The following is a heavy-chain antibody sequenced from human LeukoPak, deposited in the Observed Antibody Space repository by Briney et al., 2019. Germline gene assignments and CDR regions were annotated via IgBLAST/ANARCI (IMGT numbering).Heavy chain of an antibody. V-gene: IGHV1-46*01. CDR2: INPSGGST. CDR1: GYTFTSYY. D-gene: IGHD5-12*01. J-gene: IGHJ3*02. CDR3: ARPDGATPPQNAFGI. Sequence: ASVKVSCKASGYTFTSYYMHWVRQAPGQGLEWMGIINPSGGSTSYAQKFQGRVAMTRDTSTSTVYMELSSLRSEDTAVYYCARPDGATPPQNAFGIWGQGTMVTVSS.